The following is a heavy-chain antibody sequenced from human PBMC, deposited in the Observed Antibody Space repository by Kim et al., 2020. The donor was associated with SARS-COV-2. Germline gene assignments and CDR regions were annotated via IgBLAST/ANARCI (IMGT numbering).Heavy chain of an antibody. J-gene: IGHJ6*04. D-gene: IGHD3-10*01. CDR1: GFTFSSYG. CDR2: ISYDGSNK. Sequence: GGSLRLSCAASGFTFSSYGMHWVRQAPGKGLEWVAVISYDGSNKYYADSVKGRFTISRDNSKNTLYLQMNSLRAEDTAVYYCAKESGSGSYYAWTYYYYGMDVWGDGTTVTASS. V-gene: IGHV3-30*18. CDR3: AKESGSGSYYAWTYYYYGMDV.